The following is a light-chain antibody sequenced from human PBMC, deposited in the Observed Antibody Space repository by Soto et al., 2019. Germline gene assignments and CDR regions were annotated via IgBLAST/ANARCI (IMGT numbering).Light chain of an antibody. V-gene: IGKV1-39*01. CDR1: QSVGIY. J-gene: IGKJ1*01. CDR2: AAS. Sequence: DIQMTQSPSSLSASVGDTITITCRASQSVGIYLNWYQQKPGKAPNLLIYAASSLHSEVPSRFSRSRSGTDFTLTISSLQPEDFATYYCLQSYRTPRTFGQGTKVDVK. CDR3: LQSYRTPRT.